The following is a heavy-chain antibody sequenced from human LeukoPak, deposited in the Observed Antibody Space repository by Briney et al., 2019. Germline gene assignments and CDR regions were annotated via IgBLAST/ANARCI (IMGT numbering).Heavy chain of an antibody. CDR1: GGSISSYY. Sequence: SETLSHTCTVSGGSISSYYWSWIRQPPGKGLEWIGYIYTSGSTNYNPSLKSRVTISVDTSKYQFSLKLSSVTAADTAVYYCARLAVSGYNFDPWGQGTLVTVSS. CDR3: ARLAVSGYNFDP. CDR2: IYTSGST. V-gene: IGHV4-4*09. D-gene: IGHD3-16*01. J-gene: IGHJ5*02.